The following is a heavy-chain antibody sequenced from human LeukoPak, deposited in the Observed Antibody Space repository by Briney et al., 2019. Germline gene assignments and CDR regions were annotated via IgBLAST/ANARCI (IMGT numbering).Heavy chain of an antibody. Sequence: PGESLRLSXAASGFTFSSCGFNWVRQAPGKGLEWVSSIGPTGTDRYYADSVRGRFTISRGNAKNSMYLQMDSLRDEDTAVYYCATETIGRHYDYWGQGTLLTVSS. CDR1: GFTFSSCG. D-gene: IGHD1-14*01. J-gene: IGHJ4*02. V-gene: IGHV3-21*01. CDR2: IGPTGTDR. CDR3: ATETIGRHYDY.